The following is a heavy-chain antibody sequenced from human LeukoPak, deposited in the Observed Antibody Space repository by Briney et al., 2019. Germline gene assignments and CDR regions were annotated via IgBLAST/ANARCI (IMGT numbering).Heavy chain of an antibody. J-gene: IGHJ3*01. CDR3: ATQGLLDAFDF. CDR1: GLPFSDAW. Sequence: PGGSLRLSCAASGLPFSDAWMIWVRQAPGKGLERVGRIKSRADGGTPDYAAPVTGRFTISRDESNGKLFLQMNSLTTEDRAVYYGATQGLLDAFDFWGQGTMVIVSS. CDR2: IKSRADGGTP. D-gene: IGHD3-22*01. V-gene: IGHV3-15*01.